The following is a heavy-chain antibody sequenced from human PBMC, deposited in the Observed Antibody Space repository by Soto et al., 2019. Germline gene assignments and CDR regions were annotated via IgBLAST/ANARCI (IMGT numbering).Heavy chain of an antibody. CDR3: ARARPTEVGAPHPDAFDI. J-gene: IGHJ3*02. CDR2: IYYSGST. Sequence: KTSETLSLTCTVSGGSISSGGYYWSWIRQHPGKGLEWIGYIYYSGSTYYNPSLKSRVTISVDTSKNQFSLKLSSVTAADTAVYYCARARPTEVGAPHPDAFDIWGQGTMVTVSS. CDR1: GGSISSGGYY. V-gene: IGHV4-31*03. D-gene: IGHD1-26*01.